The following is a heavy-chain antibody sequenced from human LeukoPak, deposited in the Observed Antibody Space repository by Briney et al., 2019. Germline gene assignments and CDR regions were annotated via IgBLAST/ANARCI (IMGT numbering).Heavy chain of an antibody. D-gene: IGHD3-3*01. CDR3: AKDAPFLEWFPGDY. Sequence: GGSLRLSCAASGFTFSSYWMSWVRQAPGKGLEWVANIKQDGSEKYYVDSVKGRFTISRDNSKNTLYLQMNSLRAEDTAVYYCAKDAPFLEWFPGDYWGQGTLVTVSS. V-gene: IGHV3-7*01. CDR1: GFTFSSYW. J-gene: IGHJ4*02. CDR2: IKQDGSEK.